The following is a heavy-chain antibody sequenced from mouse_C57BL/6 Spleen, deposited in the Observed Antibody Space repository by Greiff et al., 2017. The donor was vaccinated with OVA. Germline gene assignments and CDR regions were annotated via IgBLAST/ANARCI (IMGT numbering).Heavy chain of an antibody. Sequence: EVKLVESGGGLVKPGGSLKLSCAASGFTFSDYGMHWVRQAPEKGLEWVAYISSGSSTSYYADTVKGRFTISRDNAKNTLFLQMTSLRSEDTAMYYCASQGAGFDYWGQGTTLTVSS. CDR1: GFTFSDYG. J-gene: IGHJ2*01. CDR2: ISSGSSTS. CDR3: ASQGAGFDY. V-gene: IGHV5-17*01. D-gene: IGHD3-3*01.